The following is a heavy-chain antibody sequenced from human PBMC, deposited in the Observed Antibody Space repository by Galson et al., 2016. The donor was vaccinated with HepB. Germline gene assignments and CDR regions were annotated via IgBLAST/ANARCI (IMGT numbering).Heavy chain of an antibody. D-gene: IGHD6-19*01. CDR2: IYSGGNT. CDR1: GFTVSSTY. CDR3: AKDSPYSSGWSTY. J-gene: IGHJ4*02. V-gene: IGHV3-53*01. Sequence: SLRLSCAASGFTVSSTYMTWVRQAPGKGLEWVSGIYSGGNTYYADSVKGRFTISRDNSKNTVYLQMNSLRAEDTALYYCAKDSPYSSGWSTYWGQGTLVTVSS.